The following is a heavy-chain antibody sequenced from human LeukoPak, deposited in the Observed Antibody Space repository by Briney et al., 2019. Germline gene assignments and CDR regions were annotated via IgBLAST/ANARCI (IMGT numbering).Heavy chain of an antibody. D-gene: IGHD6-19*01. CDR3: AKRPGEQWLVDSEY. V-gene: IGHV3-30*18. J-gene: IGHJ4*02. CDR2: ISYDGSNK. Sequence: GGSLRLSCAASGFTFSSYGMHWVRQAPGKGLEWVAVISYDGSNKYYADSVKGRFTISRDNSKNTLYLQMNSLRAEDTAVYYCAKRPGEQWLVDSEYWGQGTLVTVSS. CDR1: GFTFSSYG.